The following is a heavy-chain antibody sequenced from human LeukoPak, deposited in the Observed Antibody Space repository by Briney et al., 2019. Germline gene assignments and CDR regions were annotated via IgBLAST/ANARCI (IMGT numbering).Heavy chain of an antibody. CDR2: MNPNSGNT. V-gene: IGHV1-8*01. Sequence: ASVKVSCKASRYTFTSYDINWVRQATGQGLEWMGWMNPNSGNTGYAQKFQGRVAMTRNTSISTAYMELSSLRSEDTAVYYCARGINYDFWSGYRYGMDVWGQGTTVTVSS. CDR3: ARGINYDFWSGYRYGMDV. J-gene: IGHJ6*02. D-gene: IGHD3-3*01. CDR1: RYTFTSYD.